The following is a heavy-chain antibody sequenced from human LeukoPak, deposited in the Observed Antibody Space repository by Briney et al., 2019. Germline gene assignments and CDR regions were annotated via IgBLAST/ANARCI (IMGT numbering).Heavy chain of an antibody. CDR1: GGSFSGYY. Sequence: SETLSLTCAVYGGSFSGYYWSWIRPPPGKGLEWIGEINHSGSTHYNPSLKSRVTISVDTSKNQFSLKVSSVTAADTAVYHCARWTLRVGVSRADAFDIWGQGTMVTVSS. D-gene: IGHD1-26*01. V-gene: IGHV4-34*01. CDR2: INHSGST. J-gene: IGHJ3*02. CDR3: ARWTLRVGVSRADAFDI.